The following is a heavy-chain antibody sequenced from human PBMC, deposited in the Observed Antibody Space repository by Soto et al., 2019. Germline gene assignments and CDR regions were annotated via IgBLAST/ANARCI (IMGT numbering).Heavy chain of an antibody. J-gene: IGHJ4*02. CDR1: GFTFSSYA. CDR3: AKGVSQYSPLALFDY. Sequence: GGSLRHSWAASGFTFSSYAMSWVRQAPGKGLEWVSTISVSDGSTYSTDSVNGRFTISRDNSRNTAYLQMNSLRVEDTAVYYCAKGVSQYSPLALFDYWGRGTLVTV. V-gene: IGHV3-23*01. CDR2: ISVSDGST. D-gene: IGHD2-15*01.